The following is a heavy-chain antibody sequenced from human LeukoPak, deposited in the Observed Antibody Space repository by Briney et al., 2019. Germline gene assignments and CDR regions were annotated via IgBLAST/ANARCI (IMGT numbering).Heavy chain of an antibody. Sequence: PSETLSLTCAVYGGSFSGYYLSWIRQPPGMGLEWIGEVNHSGSTNYNPSLKSRVTISVDTTKNQFSLKLSSVTAADTAVYYCARSYYYDSNIDYWGQGTLVTVSS. V-gene: IGHV4-34*01. CDR3: ARSYYYDSNIDY. J-gene: IGHJ4*02. D-gene: IGHD3-22*01. CDR2: VNHSGST. CDR1: GGSFSGYY.